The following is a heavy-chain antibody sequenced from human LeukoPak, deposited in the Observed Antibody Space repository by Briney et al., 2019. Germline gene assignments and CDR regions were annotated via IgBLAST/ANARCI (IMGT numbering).Heavy chain of an antibody. Sequence: GGSLRLSCAVSGFSFSSYTMSWVRQAPGKGLEWVSSISGSSRHKYYADSVKGRFTISRDNAKISLYLQMNSLRAEDTAVYYCARTANFAAGYYIDYWGQGTLVTVSS. D-gene: IGHD6-13*01. CDR3: ARTANFAAGYYIDY. CDR2: ISGSSRHK. V-gene: IGHV3-21*01. J-gene: IGHJ4*02. CDR1: GFSFSSYT.